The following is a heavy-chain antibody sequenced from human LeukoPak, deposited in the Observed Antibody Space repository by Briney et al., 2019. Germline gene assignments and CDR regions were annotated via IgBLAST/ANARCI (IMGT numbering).Heavy chain of an antibody. V-gene: IGHV4-34*01. J-gene: IGHJ4*02. D-gene: IGHD5-24*01. Sequence: SETLSLTCAVYGGSFSGYYWSWIRQPPGKGLEWIGEINHSGSTNYNPSLKSRVTISVDTSKNQFSLKLSSVTAADTAVYYCARDGGDGYSPDYWGQGTLVTVSS. CDR1: GGSFSGYY. CDR2: INHSGST. CDR3: ARDGGDGYSPDY.